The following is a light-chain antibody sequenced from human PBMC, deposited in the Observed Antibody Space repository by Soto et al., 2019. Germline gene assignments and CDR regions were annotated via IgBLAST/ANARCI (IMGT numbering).Light chain of an antibody. CDR2: GNN. J-gene: IGLJ1*01. V-gene: IGLV1-40*01. CDR3: QSYDSSLRGYV. CDR1: SSNIGAGYD. Sequence: QSVLTQPPSVSGAPGQSVSISCAGSSSNIGAGYDVHWYHQLPGTAPRLLIYGNNNRPSGVPDRFSGSTSGTSASLAITGLQDEDEDDYYCQSYDSSLRGYVFGTGTKVTVL.